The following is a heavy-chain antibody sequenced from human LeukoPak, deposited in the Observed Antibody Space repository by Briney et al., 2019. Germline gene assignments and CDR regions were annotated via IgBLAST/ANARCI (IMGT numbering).Heavy chain of an antibody. J-gene: IGHJ4*02. CDR3: AAGFSNHGYIY. CDR1: GLTFSTSA. D-gene: IGHD6-13*01. V-gene: IGHV1-58*02. CDR2: TVLGSGDT. Sequence: VASVKIPCKASGLTFSTSAMQWVRQTRGQGLEWIGWTVLGSGDTNYAQSLKERVTITRDMSTSTAYMEVSSLRSEDTAMYYCAAGFSNHGYIYWGQGTLVTVSS.